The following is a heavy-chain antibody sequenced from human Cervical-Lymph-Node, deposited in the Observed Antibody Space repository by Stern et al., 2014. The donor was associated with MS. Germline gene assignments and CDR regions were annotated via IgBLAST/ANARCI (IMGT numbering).Heavy chain of an antibody. CDR1: GHTLRGLS. Sequence: QVQLVQSGAEVKKPGASMKVSCKVSGHTLRGLSMHWVRQSPGKGFEWMGGFDIEDDRPLYDQRFQGRVTMSEDTSTDTAYMELSSLRYDDTAVYYCATDLGGFNYXXXXXXGRGTPVTVSS. D-gene: IGHD5-24*01. CDR2: FDIEDDRP. V-gene: IGHV1-24*01. J-gene: IGHJ2*01. CDR3: ATDLGGFNYXXXXX.